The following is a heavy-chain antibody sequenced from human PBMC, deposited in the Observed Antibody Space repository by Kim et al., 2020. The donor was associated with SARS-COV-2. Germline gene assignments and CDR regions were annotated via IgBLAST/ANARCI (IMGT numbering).Heavy chain of an antibody. Sequence: GGSLRLSCAASGFIFSGSAMHWVRQASGKGLEWVGRIRSKANSYATAYAASVKGRFTISRDDSNTTTYLQMNSLKTEDTAVYYCNRVPGTTLAFWDAFD. CDR2: IRSKANSYAT. D-gene: IGHD1-1*01. CDR1: GFIFSGSA. CDR3: NRVPGTTLAFWDAFD. V-gene: IGHV3-73*01. J-gene: IGHJ3*01.